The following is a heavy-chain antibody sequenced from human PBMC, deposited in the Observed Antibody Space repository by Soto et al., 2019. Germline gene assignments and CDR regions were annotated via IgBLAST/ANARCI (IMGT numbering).Heavy chain of an antibody. V-gene: IGHV3-30*18. Sequence: QVQLVESGGGVVQPGTSLRLSCAASGFTFSDYGMHWVRQAPGKGLEWVALISYGGSNKYYADSVKGRFTISRDNSKNTLYLQMNSLRAEDTAVYYCAKRVQGVRDGMDVWGQGTTVTVSS. J-gene: IGHJ6*02. D-gene: IGHD3-10*02. CDR3: AKRVQGVRDGMDV. CDR1: GFTFSDYG. CDR2: ISYGGSNK.